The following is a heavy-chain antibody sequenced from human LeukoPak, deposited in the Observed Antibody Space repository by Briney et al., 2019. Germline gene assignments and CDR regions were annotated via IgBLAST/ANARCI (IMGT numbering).Heavy chain of an antibody. V-gene: IGHV3-33*01. CDR1: GFTFSSYG. CDR2: IWYDGTNK. D-gene: IGHD6-19*01. Sequence: GGSLRLSCAASGFTFSSYGMHWVRQAPGRGLEWVGVIWYDGTNKYYGDSVKGRFTISRDNSKNTLYLQMNSLRAEDTAVYYCARDLAGRYYYYYGMDVWGQGTTVTVSS. J-gene: IGHJ6*02. CDR3: ARDLAGRYYYYYGMDV.